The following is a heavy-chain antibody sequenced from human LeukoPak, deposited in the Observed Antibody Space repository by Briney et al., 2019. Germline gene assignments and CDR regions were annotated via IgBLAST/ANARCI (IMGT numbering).Heavy chain of an antibody. CDR1: GGSISSYY. Sequence: SETLSLTCTVSGGSISSYYWSWIRQPPGKGLEWIGYIYYSGSTNYNPSPKSRVTISVDTSKNQFSLKLSSVTAADTAVYYCARYEQQLVRGAWFDPWGQGTLVTVSS. D-gene: IGHD6-13*01. CDR2: IYYSGST. J-gene: IGHJ5*02. V-gene: IGHV4-59*01. CDR3: ARYEQQLVRGAWFDP.